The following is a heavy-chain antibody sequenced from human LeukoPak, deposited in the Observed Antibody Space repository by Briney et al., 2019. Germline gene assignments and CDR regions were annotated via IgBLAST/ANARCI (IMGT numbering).Heavy chain of an antibody. CDR1: GFTFSDYY. J-gene: IGHJ4*02. CDR2: ISSSSSYT. D-gene: IGHD3-10*01. CDR3: ARDLLRYGSGSYYGY. Sequence: GGSLRLSCAASGFTFSDYYMSWIRQAPGKGLEWVSYISSSSSYTNYADSVKGRFTISRDNAKNSLYLQMNSLRAEDTAVYCCARDLLRYGSGSYYGYWGQGTLVTVSS. V-gene: IGHV3-11*05.